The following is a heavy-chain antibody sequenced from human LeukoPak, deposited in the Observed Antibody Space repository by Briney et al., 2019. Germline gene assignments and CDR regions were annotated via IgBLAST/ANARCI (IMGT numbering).Heavy chain of an antibody. Sequence: SETLSLTCTVSGGSIGSGGYYWSWIRQHPGKGLEWIGYIYYSGSTYYNPSLKSRVTISVDTSKNQFSLKLSSVTAADTAVYYCATLWLEDYYGMDVWGQGTTVTVSS. CDR3: ATLWLEDYYGMDV. CDR1: GGSIGSGGYY. CDR2: IYYSGST. V-gene: IGHV4-31*03. J-gene: IGHJ6*02. D-gene: IGHD6-19*01.